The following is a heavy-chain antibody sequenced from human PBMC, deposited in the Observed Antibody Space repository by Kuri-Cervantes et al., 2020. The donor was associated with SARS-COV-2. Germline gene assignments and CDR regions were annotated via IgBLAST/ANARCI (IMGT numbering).Heavy chain of an antibody. J-gene: IGHJ4*02. D-gene: IGHD6-19*01. Sequence: ASVKVSCKASGYTFTSYDINWVRQATGQGLEWMGWMNPNSGNTGYAQKFQGRVTMTRDTSTSTVYMELSSLRSEDTAVYYCARERSSGWYAFGYWGQGTLVTVSS. V-gene: IGHV1-8*01. CDR1: GYTFTSYD. CDR3: ARERSSGWYAFGY. CDR2: MNPNSGNT.